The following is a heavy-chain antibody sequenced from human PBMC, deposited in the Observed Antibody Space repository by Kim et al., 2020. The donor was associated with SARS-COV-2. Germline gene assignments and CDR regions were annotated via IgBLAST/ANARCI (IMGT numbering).Heavy chain of an antibody. CDR3: ARPRGYSYGNFDY. D-gene: IGHD5-18*01. CDR2: ISSSSSYI. V-gene: IGHV3-21*01. J-gene: IGHJ4*02. CDR1: GFTFSSYS. Sequence: GGSLRLSCAASGFTFSSYSMNWVRQAPGKGLEWVSSISSSSSYIYYADSAKGRFTISRDNAKNSLYLQMNSLRAEDTAVYYCARPRGYSYGNFDYWGQGTLVTVSS.